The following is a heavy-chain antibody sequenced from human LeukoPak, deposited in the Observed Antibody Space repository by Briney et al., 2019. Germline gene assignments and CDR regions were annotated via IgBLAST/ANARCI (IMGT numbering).Heavy chain of an antibody. J-gene: IGHJ4*02. CDR2: IKEDGSEK. CDR1: GFTFSSCW. CDR3: ATPLDYYDSSGYHQGGD. V-gene: IGHV3-7*03. Sequence: GGSLRLSCAASGFTFSSCWMTWVRQAPGKGLEWVANIKEDGSEKNYVDSVKGRFTISRDNAKNSLYLQMNSLRAEDTAAYYCATPLDYYDSSGYHQGGDWGQGTLVTVSS. D-gene: IGHD3-22*01.